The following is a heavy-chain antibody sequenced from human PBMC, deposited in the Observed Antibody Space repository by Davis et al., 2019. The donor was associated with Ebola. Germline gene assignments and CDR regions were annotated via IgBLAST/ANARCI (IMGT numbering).Heavy chain of an antibody. D-gene: IGHD5-18*01. CDR2: ISGSGGST. CDR3: AKEPFTRVVDTAMAPDY. Sequence: GESLKISCAASGFTFSSYAMSWVRQAPGKGLEWVSAISGSGGSTYYADSVKGRFTISRDNAKNSLYLQMNSLRAEDTAVYYCAKEPFTRVVDTAMAPDYWGQGTLVTVSS. J-gene: IGHJ4*02. V-gene: IGHV3-23*01. CDR1: GFTFSSYA.